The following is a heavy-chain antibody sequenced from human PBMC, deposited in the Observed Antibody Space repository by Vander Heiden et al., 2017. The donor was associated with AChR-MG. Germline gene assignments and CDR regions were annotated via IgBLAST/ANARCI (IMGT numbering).Heavy chain of an antibody. J-gene: IGHJ3*02. CDR2: IHDSGST. V-gene: IGHV4-31*03. CDR1: GVSISTGTYY. Sequence: QVQLQESGPGLVKPSQTLSLTCTVPGVSISTGTYYWSWVRQPPGTGLEWIGYIHDSGSTYSNPSLKSRVTISRETSKNQFALKLTCVTAADTAVYYCARDVDDTGAFDIWGQGSMVTVSS. CDR3: ARDVDDTGAFDI.